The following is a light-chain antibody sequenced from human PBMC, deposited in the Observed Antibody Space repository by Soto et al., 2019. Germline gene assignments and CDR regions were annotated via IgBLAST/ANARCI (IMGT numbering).Light chain of an antibody. V-gene: IGLV1-44*01. CDR1: CSNIGSNT. CDR2: SNN. CDR3: EAWDDSLSGPV. J-gene: IGLJ2*01. Sequence: QSVLTQPPSASGTPGQRVTISCSGSCSNIGSNTVNWYQQLPGTAPKLLIYSNNQRPSGVPDRFSGSKSGTSASLAIRGLQSEDEADYYCEAWDDSLSGPVFGGGTKLTVL.